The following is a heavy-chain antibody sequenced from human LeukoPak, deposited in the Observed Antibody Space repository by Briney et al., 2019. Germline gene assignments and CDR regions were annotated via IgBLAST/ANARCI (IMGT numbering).Heavy chain of an antibody. CDR2: ISAYNGNT. Sequence: GASVKVSCKASGYTFTSYGISWVRQAPGRGLEWMGWISAYNGNTNYAQKLQGRVTMTTDTSTSTAYMELRSLRSDDTAVYYCARDRLRFGELLPFDYWGQGTLVTVSS. CDR1: GYTFTSYG. D-gene: IGHD3-10*01. CDR3: ARDRLRFGELLPFDY. J-gene: IGHJ4*02. V-gene: IGHV1-18*01.